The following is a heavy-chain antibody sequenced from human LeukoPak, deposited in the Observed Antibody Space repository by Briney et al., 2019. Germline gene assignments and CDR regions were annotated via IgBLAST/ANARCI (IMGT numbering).Heavy chain of an antibody. Sequence: KPSETLSLTCTVSGGSISSSSYYWGWIRQPPGKGLEWIGTIYYSGTTYYNPSLKNRVTISADTSKNHFSLKLSSVTAADTAVYYCARPGHSYYYMDVWGKGTTVTVSS. J-gene: IGHJ6*03. CDR3: ARPGHSYYYMDV. D-gene: IGHD1-1*01. CDR1: GGSISSSSYY. CDR2: IYYSGTT. V-gene: IGHV4-39*02.